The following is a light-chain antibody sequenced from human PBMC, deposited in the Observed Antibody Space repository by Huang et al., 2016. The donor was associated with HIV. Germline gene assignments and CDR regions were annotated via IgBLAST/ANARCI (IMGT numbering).Light chain of an antibody. CDR3: QQYSSWRT. CDR1: QTITNW. Sequence: DLQMTQSPSTLSASVGDRVTITCRASQTITNWCAWYQQKQGKAPTLLIYKASTLETDVPCRFSSSGAGTEFPLTINTMQRDEFATYYCQQYSSWRTFGQGTKVE. V-gene: IGKV1-5*03. J-gene: IGKJ1*01. CDR2: KAS.